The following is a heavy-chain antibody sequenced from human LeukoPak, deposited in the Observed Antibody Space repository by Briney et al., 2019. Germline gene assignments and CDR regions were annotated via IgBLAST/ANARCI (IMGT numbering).Heavy chain of an antibody. CDR2: ISSNGGST. V-gene: IGHV3-64D*06. Sequence: GGSLRLSCSASGFTFSSYAMHWVRQAPGKGLEYVSAISSNGGSTYYADSVKGRFTISRDNSKNTLYLQMSSLRAEDTAVYYCVKGPIAAAAFDAFDIWGQGTMVTVSS. CDR3: VKGPIAAAAFDAFDI. J-gene: IGHJ3*02. D-gene: IGHD6-13*01. CDR1: GFTFSSYA.